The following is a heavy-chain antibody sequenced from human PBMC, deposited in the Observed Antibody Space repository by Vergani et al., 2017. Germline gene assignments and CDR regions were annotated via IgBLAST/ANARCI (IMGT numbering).Heavy chain of an antibody. CDR1: GFTFSDYY. CDR3: ARDWSAMGAFDI. V-gene: IGHV4-34*01. CDR2: INHSGST. D-gene: IGHD3-3*01. Sequence: QVQLVESGGGVVQPGRSLRLSCAASGFTFSDYYMSWIRQPPGKGLEWIGEINHSGSTNYNPSLKSRVTISVDTSKKQFSLKVSSVTAADTAVYYCARDWSAMGAFDIWGQGTMVTVSS. J-gene: IGHJ3*02.